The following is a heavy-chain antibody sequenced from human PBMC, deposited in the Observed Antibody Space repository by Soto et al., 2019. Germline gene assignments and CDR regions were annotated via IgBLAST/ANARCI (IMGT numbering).Heavy chain of an antibody. J-gene: IGHJ4*02. D-gene: IGHD3-22*01. CDR3: AREPRSFIAMTDDY. Sequence: LRLSCAASGFTFSSYGMHWVRQAPGKGLEWVAVIWYDGSNKYYADSVRGRFTISRDNSKNTLYLQMNSLRAEDTAVYYCAREPRSFIAMTDDYWGQGTLVTVSS. CDR1: GFTFSSYG. CDR2: IWYDGSNK. V-gene: IGHV3-33*01.